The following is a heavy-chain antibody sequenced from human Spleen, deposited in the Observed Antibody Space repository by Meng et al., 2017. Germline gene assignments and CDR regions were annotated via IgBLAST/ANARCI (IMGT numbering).Heavy chain of an antibody. D-gene: IGHD6-19*01. CDR2: IGHSGTT. CDR1: GGSISTSGYY. V-gene: IGHV4-39*01. J-gene: IGHJ5*02. CDR3: VRSSGWVRTGFDP. Sequence: QVQLQESGPGLVKPSGTLSLTCDVSGGSISTSGYYWGWIRQPPGKGLEWIGSIGHSGTTYYTPSLRRRVTVSIDTSKNQFSLEVTPVTAADTAVYYCVRSSGWVRTGFDPWGQGTLVTVSS.